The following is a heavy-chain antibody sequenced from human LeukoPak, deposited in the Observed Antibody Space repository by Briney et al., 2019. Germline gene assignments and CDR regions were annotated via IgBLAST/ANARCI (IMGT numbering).Heavy chain of an antibody. CDR3: ARGRQLHLGELFPFAEFFQP. D-gene: IGHD3-16*01. V-gene: IGHV1-2*02. CDR2: INPNSGGT. CDR1: GYTFTGQY. J-gene: IGHJ1*01. Sequence: ASVNVSCKTSGYTFTGQYLHWVRQAAGQGLEWMGWINPNSGGTKSAQKFQGRVIMTRDTSISTAYMELRSLSSDDTAVYYCARGRQLHLGELFPFAEFFQPWGQGSLVTVFS.